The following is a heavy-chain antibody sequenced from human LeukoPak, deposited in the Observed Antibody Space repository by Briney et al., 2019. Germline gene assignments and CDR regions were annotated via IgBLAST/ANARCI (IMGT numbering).Heavy chain of an antibody. CDR1: GGSISSYY. Sequence: PSETLSLTCTVSGGSISSYYWSRIRQPPGKGLEWIGYIYYSGSTNYNPSLKSRVTISVDTSKNQFSLKLSSVTAADTAVYYCARVATKGGWFDPWGQGTLVTVSS. CDR3: ARVATKGGWFDP. CDR2: IYYSGST. V-gene: IGHV4-59*08. D-gene: IGHD2-15*01. J-gene: IGHJ5*02.